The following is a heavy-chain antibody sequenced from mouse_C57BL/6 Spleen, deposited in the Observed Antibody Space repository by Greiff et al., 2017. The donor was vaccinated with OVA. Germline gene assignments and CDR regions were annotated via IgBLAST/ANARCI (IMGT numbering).Heavy chain of an antibody. J-gene: IGHJ1*03. CDR3: ARRETGTGYFDV. V-gene: IGHV5-4*03. CDR2: ISDGGSYT. CDR1: GFTFSSYA. D-gene: IGHD4-1*01. Sequence: EVKLMESGGGLVKPGGSLKLSCAASGFTFSSYAMSWVRQTPETRLEWVATISDGGSYTYYPDNVKGRFTISRDNAKNNLYLQMSHLKSEDTAMYYCARRETGTGYFDVWGTGTTVTVSS.